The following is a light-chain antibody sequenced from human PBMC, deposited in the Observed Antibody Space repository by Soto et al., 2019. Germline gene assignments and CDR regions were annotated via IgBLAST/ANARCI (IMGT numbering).Light chain of an antibody. Sequence: EIQRTPYPYKLSASVGDRVTITCRASQSISSWLAWYQQKPGKAPKLLIYDASSLESGVPSRFSGSGSGTEFTLTISSLQPDDFATYYGQQYNSYSPWTIGQGTKVDI. CDR3: QQYNSYSPWT. CDR2: DAS. CDR1: QSISSW. J-gene: IGKJ1*01. V-gene: IGKV1-5*01.